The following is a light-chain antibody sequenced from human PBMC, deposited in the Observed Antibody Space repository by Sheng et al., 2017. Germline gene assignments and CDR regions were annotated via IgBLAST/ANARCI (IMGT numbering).Light chain of an antibody. J-gene: IGKJ1*01. CDR2: AAS. V-gene: IGKV1-39*01. CDR1: QIINNY. Sequence: DIQMTQSPSSLSASVGDRVTVTCRASQIINNYLNWYQQKPGKAPKLLIFAASSLLSGVPSRFSGSGSGTGFTLTISSLQPEDFATYYCQQTYSTPRTFGQGPTWKS. CDR3: QQTYSTPRT.